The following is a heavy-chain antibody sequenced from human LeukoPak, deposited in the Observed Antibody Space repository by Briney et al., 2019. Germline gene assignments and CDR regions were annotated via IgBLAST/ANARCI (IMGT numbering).Heavy chain of an antibody. CDR2: ISSSSSYI. Sequence: GGSLRLSCAASGFTFSSYSVNWVRQAPGKGLEWVSSISSSSSYIYYADSVKGRLNISRDNAKNSLYLQMNSLRAEDTAVYYCAREGYSSSISHFDYWGQGTLVTVSS. J-gene: IGHJ4*02. CDR1: GFTFSSYS. D-gene: IGHD6-6*01. CDR3: AREGYSSSISHFDY. V-gene: IGHV3-21*01.